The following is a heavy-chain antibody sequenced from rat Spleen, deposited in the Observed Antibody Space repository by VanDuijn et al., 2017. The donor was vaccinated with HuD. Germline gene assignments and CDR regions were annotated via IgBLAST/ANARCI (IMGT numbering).Heavy chain of an antibody. CDR1: GLSFSNYD. CDR2: ITNSGGST. J-gene: IGHJ3*01. V-gene: IGHV5-27*01. Sequence: EVQLVESGGGAVQPGRSMKLSCAASGLSFSNYDMAWVRQAPTKGLEWVASITNSGGSTYYRDSVKGRFTISRDNAKSTLYLQMDSLRSEDTATYYCTTGERGFAYWGQGTLVTVSS. CDR3: TTGERGFAY.